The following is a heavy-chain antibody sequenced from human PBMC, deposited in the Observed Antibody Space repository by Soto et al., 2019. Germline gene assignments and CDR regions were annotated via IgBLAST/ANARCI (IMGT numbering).Heavy chain of an antibody. CDR1: GGSISNYY. Sequence: SETLSLTCAVSGGSISNYYWSWIRQPPGKGLEWIAYIYYSGNTNYNPSLKSRVTISVDTSKNQFSLKLSSVTAADTAVYYCARRYYYDSSGHPGYYYYGMDVWGQGTTVTVSS. CDR3: ARRYYYDSSGHPGYYYYGMDV. CDR2: IYYSGNT. V-gene: IGHV4-59*08. J-gene: IGHJ6*02. D-gene: IGHD3-22*01.